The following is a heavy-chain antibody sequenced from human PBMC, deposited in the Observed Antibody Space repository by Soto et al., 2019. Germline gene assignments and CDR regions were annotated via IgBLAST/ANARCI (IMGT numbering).Heavy chain of an antibody. CDR2: IYYSGST. CDR3: ARDLGYCSSTSCYPWFDP. V-gene: IGHV4-61*08. CDR1: GGSISSGAYS. J-gene: IGHJ5*02. Sequence: SETLSLTCAVSGGSISSGAYSWSWIRQPPGKGLEWVGYIYYSGSTNYNPSLKSRVTISVDTSKNQFSLKLSSVTAADTAVYYCARDLGYCSSTSCYPWFDPWGQGTLVTVSS. D-gene: IGHD2-2*01.